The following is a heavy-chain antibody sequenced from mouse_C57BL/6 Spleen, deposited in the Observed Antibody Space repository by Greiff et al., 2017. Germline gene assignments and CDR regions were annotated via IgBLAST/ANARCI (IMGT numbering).Heavy chain of an antibody. D-gene: IGHD1-1*01. J-gene: IGHJ4*01. CDR1: GFTFSSYA. Sequence: EVMLVESGGGLVKPGGSLKLSCAASGFTFSSYAMSWVRQTPEKRLDWVATISDGGSYTYYPDNVKGRFTISRDNAKNNLYLQMSHLKSEDTAMYYCAREGGNYAAMDYWGQGTSVTVSA. CDR3: AREGGNYAAMDY. CDR2: ISDGGSYT. V-gene: IGHV5-4*01.